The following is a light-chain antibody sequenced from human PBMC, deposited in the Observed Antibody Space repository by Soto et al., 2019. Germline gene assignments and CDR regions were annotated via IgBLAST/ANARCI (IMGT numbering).Light chain of an antibody. V-gene: IGKV1-5*01. CDR3: QQYNSYPWT. CDR2: DAS. Sequence: DIQMTQSPPTLSGSVGDRVTITCRASQTINTWLAWYQQKPGKAPKLLIYDASSLESGVPSRFSGSGSGTEFTLTISSLQPDDFATYYCQQYNSYPWTFGQGTKVDIK. J-gene: IGKJ1*01. CDR1: QTINTW.